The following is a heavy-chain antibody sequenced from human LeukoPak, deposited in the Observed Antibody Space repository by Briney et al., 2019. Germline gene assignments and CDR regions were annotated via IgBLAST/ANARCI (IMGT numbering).Heavy chain of an antibody. V-gene: IGHV3-30*07. CDR2: ISYDGSNK. CDR3: TIDPNGDYVGAFDP. J-gene: IGHJ5*02. D-gene: IGHD4-17*01. Sequence: GGSLRLSCAASGFTFSSYAMHWVRQAPGKGLEWVAVISYDGSNKYYADSVKGRFTISRDNSQNTLYLQMNSLRAEDTAVYYCTIDPNGDYVGAFDPWGQGTLVTVSS. CDR1: GFTFSSYA.